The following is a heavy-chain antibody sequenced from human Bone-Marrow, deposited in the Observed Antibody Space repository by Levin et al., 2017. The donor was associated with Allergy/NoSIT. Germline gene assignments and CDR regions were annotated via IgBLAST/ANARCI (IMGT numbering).Heavy chain of an antibody. Sequence: KHGESLKISCKASGYTFTSYYIHWIRQAPGLGLEWMGIINPSGGSTNYAQQFQGRVKMTWDTSTSTVYMELSSLRSEDTAVYYCARVFFDSNTYSNPPFYDSWGQGALVTVSS. V-gene: IGHV1-46*01. CDR2: INPSGGST. D-gene: IGHD2/OR15-2a*01. J-gene: IGHJ4*02. CDR3: ARVFFDSNTYSNPPFYDS. CDR1: GYTFTSYY.